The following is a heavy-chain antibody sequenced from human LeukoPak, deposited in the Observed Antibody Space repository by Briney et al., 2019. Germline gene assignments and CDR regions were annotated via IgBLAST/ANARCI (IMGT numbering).Heavy chain of an antibody. CDR3: ARDYSGAGTVGATSGY. D-gene: IGHD1-26*01. J-gene: IGHJ4*02. V-gene: IGHV4-39*02. Sequence: PSETLSLTCTVSGGSISSSSYYWGWIRQPPGKGLEWIGSIYYSGSTYYNPSLKSRVTISVDTSKNQFSLKLSSVTAADTAVYYCARDYSGAGTVGATSGYWGQGTLVTVSS. CDR1: GGSISSSSYY. CDR2: IYYSGST.